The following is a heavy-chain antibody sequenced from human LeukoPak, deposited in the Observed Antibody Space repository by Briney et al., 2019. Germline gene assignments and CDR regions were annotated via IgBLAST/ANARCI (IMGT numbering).Heavy chain of an antibody. CDR1: GYTFTSYD. J-gene: IGHJ5*02. CDR2: MNPNSGNT. D-gene: IGHD3-10*01. V-gene: IGHV1-8*03. CDR3: ARDILVRGVIITYNWFDP. Sequence: ASVKVSCKASGYTFTSYDINWVRQATGQGLEWMGWMNPNSGNTGYAQKFQGRVTITRNTSISTAYMELSSLRSEDTAVYYCARDILVRGVIITYNWFDPWGQGTLVTVSS.